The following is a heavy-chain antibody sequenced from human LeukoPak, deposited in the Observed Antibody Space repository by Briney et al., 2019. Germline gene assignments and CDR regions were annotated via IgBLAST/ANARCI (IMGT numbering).Heavy chain of an antibody. CDR3: ARDQLAYSGYDTLFAY. J-gene: IGHJ4*02. Sequence: GGSLRLSCAASGFTFDSYAIHWVRQAPGKGLEWVAVISFDGSNRFYADSVKGRFSMSRDNSKKTLYLQMNSLRVEDSAVYFCARDQLAYSGYDTLFAYWGQGTLVTVSS. D-gene: IGHD5-12*01. CDR2: ISFDGSNR. V-gene: IGHV3-30*04. CDR1: GFTFDSYA.